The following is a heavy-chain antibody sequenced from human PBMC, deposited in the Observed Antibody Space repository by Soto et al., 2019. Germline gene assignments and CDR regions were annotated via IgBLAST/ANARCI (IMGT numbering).Heavy chain of an antibody. CDR3: AKDRGPYASSSSTD. CDR1: GFTFNNYA. V-gene: IGHV3-23*01. CDR2: ISGSGTST. J-gene: IGHJ4*02. D-gene: IGHD2-2*01. Sequence: DVQLLDSGGRSVQPGGSLRLSCAASGFTFNNYAMTWVRQAPGKGLGWVSSISGSGTSTYYADSVRGRFIISRDKSKDTLYLQMNTLRAEDTAMYFCAKDRGPYASSSSTDWGQGTLVTVSS.